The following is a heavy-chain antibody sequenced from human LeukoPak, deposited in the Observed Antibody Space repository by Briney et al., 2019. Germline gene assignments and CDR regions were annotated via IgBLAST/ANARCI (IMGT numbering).Heavy chain of an antibody. Sequence: PSETLSLTCTVSGDSISSAYYWAWIRQPPGKGLEWIGSIYHSGGTNYNPSLKSRVTISVDTSKNQFSLKLSSVTAADTAVYYCARDLDYYGSGSYNWFDPWGQGTLVTVSS. CDR1: GDSISSAYY. D-gene: IGHD3-10*01. V-gene: IGHV4-38-2*02. CDR3: ARDLDYYGSGSYNWFDP. J-gene: IGHJ5*02. CDR2: IYHSGGT.